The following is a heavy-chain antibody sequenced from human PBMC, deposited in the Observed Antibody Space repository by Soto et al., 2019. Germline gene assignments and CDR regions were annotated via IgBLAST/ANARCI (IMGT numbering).Heavy chain of an antibody. CDR2: IKSNTDGGTA. D-gene: IGHD3-10*01. J-gene: IGHJ5*02. V-gene: IGHV3-15*01. CDR1: GFTFNNAW. Sequence: AGSLRLYCAASGFTFNNAWMTWVRKAPGKGMEWVGRIKSNTDGGTADYAAPVKGRFTISRDDSKDTLYLQTDSLKTEDTAMYYCFYFGSGTSWLDPWSQVTLVTVS. CDR3: FYFGSGTSWLDP.